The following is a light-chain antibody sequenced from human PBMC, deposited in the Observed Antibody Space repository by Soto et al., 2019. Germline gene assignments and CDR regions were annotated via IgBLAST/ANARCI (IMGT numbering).Light chain of an antibody. CDR2: DAS. Sequence: DIQMTQSPSTLSATAGDRVTITCRASQSISSWLAWYQHKPGKAPKLLIYDASNLDSGVPSRFSGSGSGTEFSLTISNLQPDDCATYYCQQYSSHDLLTFGGGTKVDIK. CDR1: QSISSW. J-gene: IGKJ4*01. V-gene: IGKV1-5*01. CDR3: QQYSSHDLLT.